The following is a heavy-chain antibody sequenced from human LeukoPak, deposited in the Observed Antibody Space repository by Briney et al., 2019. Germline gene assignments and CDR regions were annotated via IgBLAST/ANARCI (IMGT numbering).Heavy chain of an antibody. CDR2: IYHSGST. Sequence: PSGTLSLTCAVSGGSISSSNWWSWVRQPPGKGLEWIGEIYHSGSTNYNPSLKSRVTISVDKSKNQFSLKLSSVTAADTAVYYCASSTSGQYSYGYYWGQGTLVTVSS. J-gene: IGHJ4*02. D-gene: IGHD5-18*01. CDR3: ASSTSGQYSYGYY. V-gene: IGHV4-4*02. CDR1: GGSISSSNW.